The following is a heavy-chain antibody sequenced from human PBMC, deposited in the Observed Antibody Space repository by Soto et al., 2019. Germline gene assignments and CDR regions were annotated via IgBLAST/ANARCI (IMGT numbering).Heavy chain of an antibody. D-gene: IGHD5-12*01. CDR3: ASSREYSGYETPEGFDY. Sequence: QVQLVESGGGLVKPGGSLRLSCAASGFTFSDYYMSWIRQAPGKGLEWVSYISSSGSTIYYADSVKGRFTISRDNAKNSLDLQMNSLRAEDTAVYYCASSREYSGYETPEGFDYWGQGTLVTVSS. V-gene: IGHV3-11*01. J-gene: IGHJ4*02. CDR2: ISSSGSTI. CDR1: GFTFSDYY.